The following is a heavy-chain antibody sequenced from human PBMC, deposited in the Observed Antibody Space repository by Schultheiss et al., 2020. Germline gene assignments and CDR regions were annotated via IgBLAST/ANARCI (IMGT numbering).Heavy chain of an antibody. V-gene: IGHV1-2*02. D-gene: IGHD6-13*01. CDR1: GYSFTAYY. J-gene: IGHJ5*02. CDR3: ARGGAAAGILNWFDP. Sequence: ASVKVSCKASGYSFTAYYMHWVRQAPGQGLEWMGWINPNSGGANYAQKFQGRVTMTRDTSISTAYMELSRLTSDDTAVYYCARGGAAAGILNWFDPWGQGTLVTVSS. CDR2: INPNSGGA.